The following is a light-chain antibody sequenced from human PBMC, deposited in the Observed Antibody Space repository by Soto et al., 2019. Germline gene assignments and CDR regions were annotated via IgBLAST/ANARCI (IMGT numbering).Light chain of an antibody. CDR2: GAS. Sequence: EIVLTQSPGTLSLSPGERATLSCRASQSVSSSYLAWYQQKPGQAPRLLIYGASSRATGIPDRFSGSGSWTDFTLTIIRLEPEDFSVYYCQQYGSSLLFTFGPGTKVDIK. CDR1: QSVSSSY. J-gene: IGKJ3*01. CDR3: QQYGSSLLFT. V-gene: IGKV3-20*01.